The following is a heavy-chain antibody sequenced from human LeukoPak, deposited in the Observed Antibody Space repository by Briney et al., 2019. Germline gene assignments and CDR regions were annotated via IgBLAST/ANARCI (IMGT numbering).Heavy chain of an antibody. D-gene: IGHD3-9*01. V-gene: IGHV5-51*01. CDR3: ARTVLRYFDWSPAGGFDY. CDR2: IYPGDSDT. CDR1: GYSFTSYW. Sequence: GESLKISCEGSGYSFTSYWIGWVRQMPGKGLEWMGIIYPGDSDTRCSPSFQGQVTISADKSISTAYLQWSSLKASDTAMYYCARTVLRYFDWSPAGGFDYWGQGTLVTVSS. J-gene: IGHJ4*02.